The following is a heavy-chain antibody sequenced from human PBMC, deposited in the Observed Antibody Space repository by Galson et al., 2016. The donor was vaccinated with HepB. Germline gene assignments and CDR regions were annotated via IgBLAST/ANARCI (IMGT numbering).Heavy chain of an antibody. Sequence: SLRLSCAASGFTFSTYAINWVRQAPGKGLEWVAVISYDGSKEYYADSVNGRFTIARDNSKSTLSLQMNSLRPEDTAMYFCVRARARSPGAFDIWGPGTMVTVSS. CDR3: VRARARSPGAFDI. CDR2: ISYDGSKE. J-gene: IGHJ3*02. CDR1: GFTFSTYA. D-gene: IGHD4/OR15-4a*01. V-gene: IGHV3-30*04.